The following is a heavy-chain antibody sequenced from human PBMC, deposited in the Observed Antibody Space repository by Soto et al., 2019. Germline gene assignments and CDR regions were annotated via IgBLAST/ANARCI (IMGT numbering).Heavy chain of an antibody. CDR3: ASQSAGWEHHDFVD. Sequence: QVQLVESGGGVVQPGKSLRLSCAASGFIFSDFGMHWVRQIPGRGLEWVADISDDGTETHYSDSVKGRFTISRDNKKNTLYLQVSSLSVEDTAVYYCASQSAGWEHHDFVDWGQGTLVTVSS. V-gene: IGHV3-30*03. J-gene: IGHJ4*02. CDR2: ISDDGTET. CDR1: GFIFSDFG. D-gene: IGHD1-26*01.